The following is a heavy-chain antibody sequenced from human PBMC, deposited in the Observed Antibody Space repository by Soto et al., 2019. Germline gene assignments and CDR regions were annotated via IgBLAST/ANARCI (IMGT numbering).Heavy chain of an antibody. CDR2: ITSKSTTI. CDR1: AFPFTSYR. J-gene: IGHJ5*02. Sequence: FPRPSCRASAFPFTSYRVNWFRQAPLYVLEWVSYITSKSTTIKYADSVKGRFTVSRDNAKNSLYLQLNSMRDDYTAVYYCAREMGACSDSSCYPGPYDSWGQGTLVTVTS. CDR3: AREMGACSDSSCYPGPYDS. D-gene: IGHD3-16*01. V-gene: IGHV3-48*02.